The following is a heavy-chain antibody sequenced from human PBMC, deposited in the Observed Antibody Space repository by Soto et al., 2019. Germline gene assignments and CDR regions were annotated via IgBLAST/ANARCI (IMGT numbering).Heavy chain of an antibody. CDR1: GYSINSDDY. D-gene: IGHD3-22*01. CDR2: IYYSGST. Sequence: TLSLTCTVSGYSINSDDYWSWIRQHPGKGLEWIGYIYYSGSTYYNPSLKSRVTISVDTSKNQFSLKLSSVTAADTAVYYCARDGITTAHAFDIWGQGTMVTVSS. J-gene: IGHJ3*02. CDR3: ARDGITTAHAFDI. V-gene: IGHV4-31*03.